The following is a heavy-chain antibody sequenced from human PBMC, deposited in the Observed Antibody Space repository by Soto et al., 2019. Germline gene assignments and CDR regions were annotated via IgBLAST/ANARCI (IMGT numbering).Heavy chain of an antibody. CDR1: GNTFTYRY. CDR3: ASGGAGSGPFTWELPDH. V-gene: IGHV1-45*02. J-gene: IGHJ4*02. Sequence: QMQLVQSGAEVKKPGSSVTVSCKALGNTFTYRYLHWVRQAPGQALEWMGWITPFNGDVHYAQKFQERLTITRDRSINTASMRMSRLRSEDTAMYYCASGGAGSGPFTWELPDHWGQGTLGTVSS. D-gene: IGHD1-26*01. CDR2: ITPFNGDV.